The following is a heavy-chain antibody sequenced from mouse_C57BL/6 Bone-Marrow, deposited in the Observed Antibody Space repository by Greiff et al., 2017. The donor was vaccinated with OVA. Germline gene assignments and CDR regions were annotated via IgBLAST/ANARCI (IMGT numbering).Heavy chain of an antibody. Sequence: EVQLVESGPGLVKPSQSLSLTCSVTGYSITSGYYWNWIRQFPGNKLEWMGYISYDGSNNYNPSLKNRISITRDPSKNQFFLKLNSVTTEDTATYYCANYFDYWGQGTTLTVSS. CDR3: ANYFDY. V-gene: IGHV3-6*01. CDR1: GYSITSGYY. CDR2: ISYDGSN. J-gene: IGHJ2*01.